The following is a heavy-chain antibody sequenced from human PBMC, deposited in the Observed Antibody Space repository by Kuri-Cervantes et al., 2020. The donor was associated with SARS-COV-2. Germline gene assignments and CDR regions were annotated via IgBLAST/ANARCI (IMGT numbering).Heavy chain of an antibody. CDR2: IYHSGST. J-gene: IGHJ4*02. CDR1: GGSVSSGSYY. V-gene: IGHV4-39*01. D-gene: IGHD3-10*01. CDR3: ARTMVRLYFDY. Sequence: SETLSLTCTVSGGSVSSGSYYWSWIRQPPGKGLEGIGSIYHSGSTYYNPSLKSRVTISVDTSKNQFSLKLSSVTAADTVVYYCARTMVRLYFDYWGQGTLVTVSS.